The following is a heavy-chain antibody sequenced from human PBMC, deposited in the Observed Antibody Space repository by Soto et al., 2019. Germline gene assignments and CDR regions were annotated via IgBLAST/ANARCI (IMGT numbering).Heavy chain of an antibody. CDR1: GGSISSGDYY. V-gene: IGHV4-30-4*01. Sequence: PSETLSLTCTVSGGSISSGDYYWSWIRQPPGKGLEWIGYIYYSGSTYYNPSLKSRVTISVDTSKNQFSLKLSSVTAADTAVCYCARAAGYYYGMDVWGQGTTVTVSS. CDR3: ARAAGYYYGMDV. J-gene: IGHJ6*02. CDR2: IYYSGST.